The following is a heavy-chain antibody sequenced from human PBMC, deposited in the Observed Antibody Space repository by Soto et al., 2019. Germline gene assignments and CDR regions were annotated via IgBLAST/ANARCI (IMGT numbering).Heavy chain of an antibody. V-gene: IGHV4-30-4*01. J-gene: IGHJ4*02. CDR1: DGSISSGAYS. Sequence: QVQLQESGPRLVKPSQTLSLTCTVSDGSISSGAYSWSWIRQTPEKGLQWIGHIYNSGSTYDTYNNPSLKSRLTISIDMSENQFSLNLNSVTAADTAVYYCARGPSGDKVDYWGQGTLVTVSS. CDR2: IYNSGSTYDT. CDR3: ARGPSGDKVDY. D-gene: IGHD7-27*01.